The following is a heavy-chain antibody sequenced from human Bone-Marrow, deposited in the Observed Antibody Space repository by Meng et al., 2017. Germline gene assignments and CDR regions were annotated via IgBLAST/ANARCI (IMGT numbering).Heavy chain of an antibody. CDR3: ARDPSSSYYFDY. V-gene: IGHV1-2*02. CDR2: INPNSGGT. D-gene: IGHD6-13*01. Sequence: SVNVSCKASGYTFTGYYMHWVRQAPGQGLEWMGWINPNSGGTNYAQKFQGRVTMTRDTSISTAYMELSRLRSDDTAVYYCARDPSSSYYFDYWGQGTLVTVSS. J-gene: IGHJ4*02. CDR1: GYTFTGYY.